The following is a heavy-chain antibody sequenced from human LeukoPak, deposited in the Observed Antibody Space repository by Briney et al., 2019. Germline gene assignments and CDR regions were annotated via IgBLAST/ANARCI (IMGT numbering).Heavy chain of an antibody. D-gene: IGHD7-27*01. CDR1: GGSVSDYY. J-gene: IGHJ4*01. CDR3: ASRKLGNDY. V-gene: IGHV4-59*02. Sequence: PSETLSLTCTVSGGSVSDYYWSWIRQSPGKGLGWIGYIYYTGSSSYNPSLRSRVTIPADTSKNQFSLKLSSVTAADTAVYYCASRKLGNDYWGQGTLVTVSS. CDR2: IYYTGSS.